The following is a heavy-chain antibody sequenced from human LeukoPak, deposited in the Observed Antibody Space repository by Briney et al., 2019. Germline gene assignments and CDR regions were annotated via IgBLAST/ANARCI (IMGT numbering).Heavy chain of an antibody. CDR1: GGSISSSNW. D-gene: IGHD5-18*01. CDR3: ARTWIQLWYFDY. V-gene: IGHV4-4*02. J-gene: IGHJ4*02. CDR2: IYHSGGT. Sequence: PSEALSLTCAVSGGSISSSNWWSWVRQPPGKGLEWIGEIYHSGGTNYNPSLKSRVTISVDKSKNQFSLKLSSVTAADTAVYYCARTWIQLWYFDYWGQGTLVTVSS.